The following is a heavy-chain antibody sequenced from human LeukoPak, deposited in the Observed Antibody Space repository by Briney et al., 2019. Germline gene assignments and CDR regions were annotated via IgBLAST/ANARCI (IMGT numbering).Heavy chain of an antibody. Sequence: GGSLRLSCAASGLTFSGYGMHWVRQAPGKGLEWVAVIWYDGSNKYYADSVKGRFTISRDNSKNTLYLQMNSLRAEDTAVYYCARETYSYGLNYMDVWGKGTTVTVSS. CDR3: ARETYSYGLNYMDV. V-gene: IGHV3-33*01. CDR2: IWYDGSNK. D-gene: IGHD5-18*01. J-gene: IGHJ6*03. CDR1: GLTFSGYG.